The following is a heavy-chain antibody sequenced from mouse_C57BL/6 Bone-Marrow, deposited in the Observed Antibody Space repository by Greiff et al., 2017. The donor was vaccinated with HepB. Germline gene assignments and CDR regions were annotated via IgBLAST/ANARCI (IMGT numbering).Heavy chain of an antibody. V-gene: IGHV5-6*01. J-gene: IGHJ3*01. CDR1: GFTFSSYG. Sequence: QLVESGGDLVKPGGSLKLSCAASGFTFSSYGMSWVRQTPDKRLEWVATISSCGSYTYYPDSVKGRFTISRDNAKNTLYLQMSSLKSEDTAMYYCAGYDGYYSFAYWGQGTLVTVSA. CDR2: ISSCGSYT. CDR3: AGYDGYYSFAY. D-gene: IGHD2-3*01.